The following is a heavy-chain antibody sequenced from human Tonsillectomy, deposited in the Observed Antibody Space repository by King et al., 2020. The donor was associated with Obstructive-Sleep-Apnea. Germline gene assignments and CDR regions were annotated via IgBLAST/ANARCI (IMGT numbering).Heavy chain of an antibody. D-gene: IGHD3-10*01. Sequence: VQLQESGPGLVKPSQTLSLTCTVSGGSISSGDYYWTWIRQPPGKGLEWIGYIYYSGSTYYNPSLKSRVTISVDTSNNQFSLKLSSVTAADTAVYYCARVVYYGSGSYYSPDYWGQGTLVTVSS. CDR2: IYYSGST. V-gene: IGHV4-30-4*01. CDR1: GGSISSGDYY. CDR3: ARVVYYGSGSYYSPDY. J-gene: IGHJ4*02.